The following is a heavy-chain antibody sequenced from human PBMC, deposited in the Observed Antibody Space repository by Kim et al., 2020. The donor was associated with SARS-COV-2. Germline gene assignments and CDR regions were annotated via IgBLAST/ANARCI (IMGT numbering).Heavy chain of an antibody. CDR1: GFTFSSYG. Sequence: GGSLRLSCAASGFTFSSYGMHWVRQAPGKGLEWVAVIRCDGSNKYYADSVKGRFTISRDNSKNTLYLQMNSLRAEDTAVYYCAKVREGSGWYRGAFDIWGQGTVVTVSS. V-gene: IGHV3-33*06. CDR3: AKVREGSGWYRGAFDI. J-gene: IGHJ3*02. D-gene: IGHD6-19*01. CDR2: IRCDGSNK.